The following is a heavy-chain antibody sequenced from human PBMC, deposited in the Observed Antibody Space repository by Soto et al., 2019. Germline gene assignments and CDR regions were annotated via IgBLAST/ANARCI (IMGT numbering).Heavy chain of an antibody. CDR1: GYNLTELS. D-gene: IGHD6-19*01. CDR2: FDPEDGET. CDR3: ATDLVSVAGRQYYFDY. Sequence: ASVKVSCKVSGYNLTELSMHWVRQAPGKGLEWMGGFDPEDGETIYAQKFQGRVTMTEDTSTDTAYMELSSLRSEDTAVYYCATDLVSVAGRQYYFDYWGQETLVTVSS. J-gene: IGHJ4*02. V-gene: IGHV1-24*01.